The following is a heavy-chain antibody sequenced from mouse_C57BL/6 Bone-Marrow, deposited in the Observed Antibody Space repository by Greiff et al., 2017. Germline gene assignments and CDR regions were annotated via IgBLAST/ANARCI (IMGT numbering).Heavy chain of an antibody. CDR2: INYDGSST. Sequence: EVMLVESEGGLVQPGSSMKLSCTASGFTFSDYYMAWVRQVPEKGLEWVANINYDGSSTYYLDSLKSRFILSRDNAKNLLYLQMSSLKSEDTATYYCARDRNWDGVDAMDYWGQGTSVTVSS. V-gene: IGHV5-16*01. D-gene: IGHD4-1*01. CDR1: GFTFSDYY. J-gene: IGHJ4*01. CDR3: ARDRNWDGVDAMDY.